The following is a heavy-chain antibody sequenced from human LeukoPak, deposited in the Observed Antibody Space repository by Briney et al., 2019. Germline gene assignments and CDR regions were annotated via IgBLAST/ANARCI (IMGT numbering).Heavy chain of an antibody. CDR1: GGSISSYY. CDR2: INHSGST. V-gene: IGHV4-34*01. CDR3: AVGYCSGGSCDGYFDY. J-gene: IGHJ4*02. Sequence: PSETLSLTCTVSGGSISSYYWSWIRQPSGKGLEWIGEINHSGSTNYNPSLKSRVTISVDTSRNQFSLKLSSVTAADTAVYYCAVGYCSGGSCDGYFDYWGQGTLVTVSS. D-gene: IGHD2-15*01.